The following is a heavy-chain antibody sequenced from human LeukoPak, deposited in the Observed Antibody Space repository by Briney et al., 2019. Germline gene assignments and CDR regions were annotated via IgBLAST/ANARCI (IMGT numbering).Heavy chain of an antibody. D-gene: IGHD3-10*01. Sequence: ASVKVSCKASGYTFTSYGISWVRQAPGQGLEWMGWISAYNGNTNYAQKLQGRVTMTTDTSTSTAYMELRSLRSDDTAVYYCARGVVYGSGSRRGGYFDYWGQGTLVTVSS. J-gene: IGHJ4*02. CDR1: GYTFTSYG. V-gene: IGHV1-18*01. CDR2: ISAYNGNT. CDR3: ARGVVYGSGSRRGGYFDY.